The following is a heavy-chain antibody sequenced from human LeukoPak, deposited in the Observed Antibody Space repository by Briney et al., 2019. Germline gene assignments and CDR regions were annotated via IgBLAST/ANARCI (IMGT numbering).Heavy chain of an antibody. Sequence: GRSLRLSCAASGFTFSSYAMHWVRQAPGKGLEWVAVISYDGSNKYYADSVKGRFTISRDNSKNTLYLQMNSLRAEDTAVYYCARGGVAPKYYNYGMDVWGQGTTVTVSS. CDR2: ISYDGSNK. D-gene: IGHD1-26*01. CDR1: GFTFSSYA. V-gene: IGHV3-30-3*01. J-gene: IGHJ6*02. CDR3: ARGGVAPKYYNYGMDV.